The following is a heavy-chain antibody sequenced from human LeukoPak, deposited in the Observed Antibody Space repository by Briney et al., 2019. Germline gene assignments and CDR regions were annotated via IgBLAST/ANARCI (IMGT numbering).Heavy chain of an antibody. CDR2: IYHSGST. CDR1: GDSISSGGYS. D-gene: IGHD1-14*01. V-gene: IGHV4-30-2*01. CDR3: ARVGPGEIEVDY. Sequence: PSETLSLTCAVSGDSISSGGYSWSWIRQPPGKGLEWIGYIYHSGSTYYNPSLKSRVTISVDRSKNQFSLKLSSVTAADTAVYYCARVGPGEIEVDYWGQGTLVTVSS. J-gene: IGHJ4*02.